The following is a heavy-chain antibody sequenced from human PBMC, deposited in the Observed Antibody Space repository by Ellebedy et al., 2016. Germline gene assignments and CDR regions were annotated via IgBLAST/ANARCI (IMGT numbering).Heavy chain of an antibody. CDR3: ARADDAGMDV. CDR1: GFTFSSYD. CDR2: IGTAGDT. J-gene: IGHJ6*02. Sequence: GESLKISXAASGFTFSSYDMHWVRQATGKGLEWVSAIGTAGDTYYPGSVKGRFTISRENAKNSLYLQMNSLRAGDTAVYYCARADDAGMDVWGQGTTVTVSS. V-gene: IGHV3-13*01. D-gene: IGHD3-16*01.